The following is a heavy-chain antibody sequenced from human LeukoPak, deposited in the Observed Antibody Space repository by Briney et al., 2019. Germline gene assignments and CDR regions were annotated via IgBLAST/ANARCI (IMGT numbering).Heavy chain of an antibody. Sequence: GGSLRLSCAASGFIFSDYYMSWIRQAPGKGLEWVSYISSSGSTMYYTDSVKGRFTISRDNAKDSLYLQMNSLRAEDTAVYYCAKDKAQKYSSSWDYWGQGTLVTVSS. V-gene: IGHV3-11*01. CDR1: GFIFSDYY. J-gene: IGHJ4*02. CDR2: ISSSGSTM. D-gene: IGHD6-6*01. CDR3: AKDKAQKYSSSWDY.